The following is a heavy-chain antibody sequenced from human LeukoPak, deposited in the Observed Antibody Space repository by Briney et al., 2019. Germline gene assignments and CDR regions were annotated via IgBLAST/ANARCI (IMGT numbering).Heavy chain of an antibody. CDR2: IYSGGST. D-gene: IGHD1-26*01. CDR1: EFSVGSNY. J-gene: IGHJ1*01. CDR3: APSGSYYYFQH. Sequence: GGSLRLSCAASEFSVGSNYMTGVRQAPGKGLEWVSLIYSGGSTYYADSVKGRFTISRDNSKNTLYLQMNSLRAEDTAVYYCAPSGSYYYFQHWGQGTLVTVSS. V-gene: IGHV3-66*01.